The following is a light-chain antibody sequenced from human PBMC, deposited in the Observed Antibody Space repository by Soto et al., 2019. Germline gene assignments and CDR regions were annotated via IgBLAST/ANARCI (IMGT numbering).Light chain of an antibody. Sequence: DIQMPQSPSTLSASVGDRVTITCRASQSISSWLAWYQQRPGKAPKLLIYKASNLESGVPSRFSGSGSGTELTLTISSLHPDDFATYYCQQYYTYPWTFGPGTKVDIK. CDR3: QQYYTYPWT. CDR2: KAS. V-gene: IGKV1-5*03. CDR1: QSISSW. J-gene: IGKJ1*01.